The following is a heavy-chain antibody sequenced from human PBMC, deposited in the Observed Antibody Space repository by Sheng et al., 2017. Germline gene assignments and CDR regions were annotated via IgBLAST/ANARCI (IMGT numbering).Heavy chain of an antibody. V-gene: IGHV4-4*07. CDR2: IYTSGST. D-gene: IGHD6-19*01. J-gene: IGHJ6*02. Sequence: QVQLQESGPGLVKPSETLSLTCTVSGGSISSYYWSWIRQPAGKGLEWIGRIYTSGSTNYNPSLKSRVTMSVDTSKNQFSLKLSSVTAADTAVYYCARVPGIAVAGTNYYYGMDVWGQGTTVTVSS. CDR1: GGSISSYY. CDR3: ARVPGIAVAGTNYYYGMDV.